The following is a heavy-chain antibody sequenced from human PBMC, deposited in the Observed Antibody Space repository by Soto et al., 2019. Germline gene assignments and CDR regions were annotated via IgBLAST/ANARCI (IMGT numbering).Heavy chain of an antibody. D-gene: IGHD3-3*01. CDR1: GGSISSSNW. CDR2: IYHSGST. V-gene: IGHV4-4*02. CDR3: SRHTGITIQDY. Sequence: SETLSLTCAVSGGSISSSNWWSWVRQPPGKGLEWIGEIYHSGSTNYNPSLKSRVTISVDKSITTAYLHWTSLEASDTAMYYCSRHTGITIQDYWGQGTLVTVSS. J-gene: IGHJ4*02.